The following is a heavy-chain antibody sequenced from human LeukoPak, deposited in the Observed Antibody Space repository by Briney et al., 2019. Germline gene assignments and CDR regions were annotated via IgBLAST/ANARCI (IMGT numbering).Heavy chain of an antibody. D-gene: IGHD4-17*01. Sequence: SETLSLTCAVYGGSFSGYYWSWIRQPPGKGLEWIGEINHSGSTNYNPSLKSRVTISVDTSKNQFSLKLSSVTAADTAVYYCARITVTTETNWFDPWGQGTLVTVSS. CDR3: ARITVTTETNWFDP. CDR1: GGSFSGYY. V-gene: IGHV4-34*01. CDR2: INHSGST. J-gene: IGHJ5*02.